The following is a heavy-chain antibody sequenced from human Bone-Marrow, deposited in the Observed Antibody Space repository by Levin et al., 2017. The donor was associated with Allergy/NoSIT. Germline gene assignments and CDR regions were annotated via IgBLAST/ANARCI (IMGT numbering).Heavy chain of an antibody. J-gene: IGHJ6*02. D-gene: IGHD2-15*01. CDR1: GFIFSSFG. CDR3: ARDGGPGSSYYYGMDV. V-gene: IGHV3-33*01. Sequence: GGSLRLSCAASGFIFSSFGMHWVRQAPGKGLEWVAVIWYDGRNKYYADSVKGRFTISRDNSKNTVILQMNSLRVEDTAVYYCARDGGPGSSYYYGMDVWGQGTTVTVFS. CDR2: IWYDGRNK.